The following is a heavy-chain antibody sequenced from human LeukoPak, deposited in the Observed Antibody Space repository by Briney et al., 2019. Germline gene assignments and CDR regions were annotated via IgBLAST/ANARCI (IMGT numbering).Heavy chain of an antibody. V-gene: IGHV4-30-4*08. D-gene: IGHD3-10*01. CDR2: IYYSGST. CDR3: ARTPRVYGSGIKGFDY. CDR1: CGPLSSGDYH. Sequence: PSQTLSLLRTVSCGPLSSGDYHWSSIRQPPGKGLEWIGHIYYSGSTYYNPPLKSRVTISVDTSKNQFSLKLSSVTAADTAVYYCARTPRVYGSGIKGFDYWGQGTLVTVSS. J-gene: IGHJ4*02.